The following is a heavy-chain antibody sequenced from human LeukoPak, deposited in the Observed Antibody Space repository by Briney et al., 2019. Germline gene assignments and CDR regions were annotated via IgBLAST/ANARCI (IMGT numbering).Heavy chain of an antibody. J-gene: IGHJ4*02. Sequence: PGGSLRLSCAASGFTFSSCGMHWVRQAPGKGLEWVAFIRYDGSNKYYADSVKGRFTISRDNSKNTLYLQMNSLRAEDTAVYYCAKDPSPPKVWFGESTTGTNWGQGTLVTVSS. CDR1: GFTFSSCG. CDR3: AKDPSPPKVWFGESTTGTN. V-gene: IGHV3-30*02. D-gene: IGHD3-10*01. CDR2: IRYDGSNK.